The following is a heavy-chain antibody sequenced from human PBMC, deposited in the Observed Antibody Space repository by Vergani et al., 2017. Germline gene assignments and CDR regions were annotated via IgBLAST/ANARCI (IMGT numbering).Heavy chain of an antibody. CDR3: ASFGDPLYPYAYYFDY. CDR2: IYYSGST. Sequence: QVQLQESGPGLVKPSETLSLTCTVSGGSISSYYWSWIRQPPGKGLEWIGYIYYSGSTNYNPSLKSRVTISVDTSKNQFSLKLSSVTAADTAVYYCASFGDPLYPYAYYFDYWGQGTLVTVSS. D-gene: IGHD3-16*02. CDR1: GGSISSYY. J-gene: IGHJ4*02. V-gene: IGHV4-59*01.